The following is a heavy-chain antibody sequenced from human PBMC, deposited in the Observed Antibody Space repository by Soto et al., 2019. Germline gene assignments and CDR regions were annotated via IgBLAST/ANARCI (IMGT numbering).Heavy chain of an antibody. CDR2: ISVGNGNT. CDR3: TRSCSSTSCYENAYDI. V-gene: IGHV1-3*01. Sequence: ASVKVSCKASGYTFSNYVMHWVRQAPGQRLEWMGWISVGNGNTKYSQKFQGRLTITRDTSATTADMELSSLRSEDTAVYYCTRSCSSTSCYENAYDIWGQRTMVTVSS. CDR1: GYTFSNYV. J-gene: IGHJ3*02. D-gene: IGHD2-2*01.